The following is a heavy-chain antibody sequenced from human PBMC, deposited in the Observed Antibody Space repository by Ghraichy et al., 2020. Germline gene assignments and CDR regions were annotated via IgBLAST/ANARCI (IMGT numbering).Heavy chain of an antibody. V-gene: IGHV3-21*01. Sequence: LTCAASGFTFSSYTMNWVRQAPGKGLEWVSSIGGSGRYRYYADSLKGRFAISRDNAKNSLYLQMNSLSAEDAAVYYCTRDASLPGYSYGRPLYGMDVWDQGTTVTV. CDR2: IGGSGRYR. CDR1: GFTFSSYT. J-gene: IGHJ6*02. D-gene: IGHD5-18*01. CDR3: TRDASLPGYSYGRPLYGMDV.